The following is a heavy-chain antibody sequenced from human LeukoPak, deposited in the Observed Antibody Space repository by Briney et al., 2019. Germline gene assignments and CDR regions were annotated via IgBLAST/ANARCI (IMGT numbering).Heavy chain of an antibody. Sequence: SETLSLTCAVYGGSFSGYYWCWIRQPPGKGLEWIGEINHSGSTNYNPSLKSRVTISVDTSKNQFSLKLSSVTAADTAVYYCARSGYYPTRMAFDIWGQGTMVTVSS. D-gene: IGHD3-22*01. CDR1: GGSFSGYY. V-gene: IGHV4-34*01. CDR2: INHSGST. J-gene: IGHJ3*02. CDR3: ARSGYYPTRMAFDI.